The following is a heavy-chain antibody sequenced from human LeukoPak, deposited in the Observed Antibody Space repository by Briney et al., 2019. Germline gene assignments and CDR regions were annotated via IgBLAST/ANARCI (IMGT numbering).Heavy chain of an antibody. Sequence: GGSLRLSCAASGFTFSSYAMSWVRRAPGKGLEWVSAISGSGGSTYYADSVKGRFTISRDNSKNTLYLQMNSLRAEDTAVYYCAKRLRSSDWSFDYWGQGTLVTVSS. CDR1: GFTFSSYA. CDR2: ISGSGGST. V-gene: IGHV3-23*01. CDR3: AKRLRSSDWSFDY. J-gene: IGHJ4*02. D-gene: IGHD6-19*01.